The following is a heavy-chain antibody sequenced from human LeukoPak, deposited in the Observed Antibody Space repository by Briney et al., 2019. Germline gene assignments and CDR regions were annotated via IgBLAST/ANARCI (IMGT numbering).Heavy chain of an antibody. CDR2: INPNSGGT. J-gene: IGHJ4*02. CDR3: ARVRYRLAETYIDY. D-gene: IGHD3-16*01. Sequence: ASVKVSCKPSGYTFTGYYIHWVRQAPGLGLEWMGWINPNSGGTNYAQKFQGRVTMTRDTSISTAYMELSRLRSDDTAVYYCARVRYRLAETYIDYWGQGTLVTVSS. CDR1: GYTFTGYY. V-gene: IGHV1-2*02.